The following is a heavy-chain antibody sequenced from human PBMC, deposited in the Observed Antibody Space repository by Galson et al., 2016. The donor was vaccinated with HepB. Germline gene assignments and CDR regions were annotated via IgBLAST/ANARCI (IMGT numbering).Heavy chain of an antibody. CDR3: ARLSYDFWSGEYSNAFDI. CDR2: SRSKDKGYAK. CDR1: AFSLTDHY. V-gene: IGHV3-72*01. D-gene: IGHD3-3*01. Sequence: SLRLSCAVSAFSLTDHYMDWVRQAPGKGLEWVGRSRSKDKGYAKDYAASVRGRFIISRDESKNSLYLQMNSLKTDDTAVYYCARLSYDFWSGEYSNAFDIWGLGTMVTVSS. J-gene: IGHJ3*02.